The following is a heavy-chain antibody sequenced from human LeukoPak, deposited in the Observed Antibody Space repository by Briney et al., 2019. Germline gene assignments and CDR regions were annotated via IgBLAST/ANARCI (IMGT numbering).Heavy chain of an antibody. J-gene: IGHJ6*02. CDR1: GYTFTSYA. CDR3: AREYDFWSGYHPNGMDV. V-gene: IGHV7-4-1*02. D-gene: IGHD3-3*01. Sequence: ASVKVSCKASGYTFTSYAMNWVRQAPGQGLEWMGWNNTNTGNPTYAQGFTGRFVFSLDTSVSTAYLQISSLKAEDTAVYYCAREYDFWSGYHPNGMDVWGQGTTVTVSS. CDR2: NNTNTGNP.